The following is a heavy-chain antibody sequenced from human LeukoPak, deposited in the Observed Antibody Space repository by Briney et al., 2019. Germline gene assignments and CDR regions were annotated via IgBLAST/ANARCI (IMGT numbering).Heavy chain of an antibody. D-gene: IGHD6-6*01. Sequence: GESLKISCKGSGCSFPNYWIAWVRQMPGKGLEWMGIIYPGDSDTRYSPSFQGQVTFSADKSITTAYLQWSRLQASDTAMYYCARQYINSSPFDYWGQGTLVTVSS. J-gene: IGHJ4*02. V-gene: IGHV5-51*01. CDR2: IYPGDSDT. CDR3: ARQYINSSPFDY. CDR1: GCSFPNYW.